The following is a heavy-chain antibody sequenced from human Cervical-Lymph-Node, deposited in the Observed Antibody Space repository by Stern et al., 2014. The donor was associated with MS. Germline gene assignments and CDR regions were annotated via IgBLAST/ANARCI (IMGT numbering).Heavy chain of an antibody. CDR2: IYYSGRT. J-gene: IGHJ4*02. D-gene: IGHD6-6*01. CDR1: GGSISSRSYY. CDR3: ARHEWYRRSYHFDY. V-gene: IGHV4-39*01. Sequence: QLQLQESGPGLVKPSETLSLTCTVSGGSISSRSYYWGWIRQPPGKGLEWIGSIYYSGRTYYNPSLKSRVTTSVDTSKNQFSLTRSSVTAADTAVYYCARHEWYRRSYHFDYWGQGTLVTVSS.